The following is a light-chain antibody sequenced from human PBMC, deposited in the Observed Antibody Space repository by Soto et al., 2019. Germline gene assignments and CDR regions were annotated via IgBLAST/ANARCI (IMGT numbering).Light chain of an antibody. CDR1: SSNIGAGHD. Sequence: QSVLTQPPSVSGAPGQWFTISCTGSSSNIGAGHDVHWYQQLPGTAPKLLIYGNNNRPSGVPDRFSGSKSGTSASLAITGLQAEDEADYYCQSYDSRLSGVVFGGGTKLTVL. CDR2: GNN. V-gene: IGLV1-40*01. J-gene: IGLJ2*01. CDR3: QSYDSRLSGVV.